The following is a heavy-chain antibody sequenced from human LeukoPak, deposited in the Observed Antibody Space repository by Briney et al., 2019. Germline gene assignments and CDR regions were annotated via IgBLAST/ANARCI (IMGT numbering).Heavy chain of an antibody. Sequence: SETLSLTCTVSGGSISSYYWSWIRQPAGKGLEWIGRIYTSGSTSYNPSLKSRVTMSVDTSKNQFSLKLSSVTAADTAVYYCARTYMVRGVISVDAFDIWGQGTMVTVSS. CDR1: GGSISSYY. D-gene: IGHD3-10*01. V-gene: IGHV4-4*07. CDR3: ARTYMVRGVISVDAFDI. CDR2: IYTSGST. J-gene: IGHJ3*02.